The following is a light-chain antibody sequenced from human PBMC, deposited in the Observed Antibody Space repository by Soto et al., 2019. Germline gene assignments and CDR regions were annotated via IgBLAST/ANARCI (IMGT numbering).Light chain of an antibody. CDR1: QNVVSSY. CDR3: QQYGGSPPGIT. J-gene: IGKJ5*01. CDR2: GTS. Sequence: EIVLTQSPATLSLSPGERATLSCRASQNVVSSYLAWYQQKPGQAPRLLIYGTSTRAPGIPDRFSGSGSGTDFILNIYRLEPKDFAVYYCQQYGGSPPGITFGQGTRLEIK. V-gene: IGKV3-20*01.